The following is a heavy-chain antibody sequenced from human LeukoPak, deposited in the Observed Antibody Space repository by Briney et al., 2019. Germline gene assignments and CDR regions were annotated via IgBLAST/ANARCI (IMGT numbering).Heavy chain of an antibody. CDR3: SSWPGDAHNSLWGGPFDH. Sequence: ASVKVSCKASGYTFSSKNVHWVRQAPGQGLEWMGIINPSGGSTNFPQKFQGRVTMSWDSSTSTVYLQLSNRRSEATAVYYCSSWPGDAHNSLWGGPFDHWGQGTLVTVSS. J-gene: IGHJ4*02. CDR2: INPSGGST. CDR1: GYTFSSKN. D-gene: IGHD3-3*01. V-gene: IGHV1-46*01.